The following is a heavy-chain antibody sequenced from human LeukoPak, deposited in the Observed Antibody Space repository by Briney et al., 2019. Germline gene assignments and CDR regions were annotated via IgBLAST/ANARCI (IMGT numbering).Heavy chain of an antibody. CDR1: GGFLNSGGYY. J-gene: IGHJ5*02. CDR3: ARGWGWFEP. CDR2: IYYSGTT. V-gene: IGHV4-31*03. Sequence: SETLSLTCTVSGGFLNSGGYYWTWIRQLPGKGLDWIGSIYYSGTTSYNSSLKSRVTMSVDTSKNQFSLNLISMAAADTAVYYCARGWGWFEPWGQGTLVTVSS. D-gene: IGHD3-16*01.